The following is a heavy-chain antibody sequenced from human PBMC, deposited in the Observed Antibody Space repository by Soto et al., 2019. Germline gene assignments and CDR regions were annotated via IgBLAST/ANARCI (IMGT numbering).Heavy chain of an antibody. J-gene: IGHJ4*02. Sequence: SETLSLTCTVSGGSISSYYWSWIRQPPGKGLEWIGYIYYSGSTNYNPSLQGRVTMTTDTSTSTAYMELRSLRSDDTAVYYCAREGCSSTSCQYDYWGQGTLVTVSS. D-gene: IGHD2-2*01. CDR1: GGSISSYY. CDR2: IYYSGST. V-gene: IGHV4-59*01. CDR3: AREGCSSTSCQYDY.